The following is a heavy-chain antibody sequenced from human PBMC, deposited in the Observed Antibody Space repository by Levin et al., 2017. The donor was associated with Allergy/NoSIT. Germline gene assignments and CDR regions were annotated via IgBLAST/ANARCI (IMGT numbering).Heavy chain of an antibody. CDR2: ISTSGDTI. J-gene: IGHJ6*02. V-gene: IGHV3-48*03. CDR3: TREARYFLTRYYYGMDL. Sequence: GESLKISCEGAGFIFRNYDMNWVRQSPGKGLEWVSYISTSGDTIHYADSVKGRFTISRDNAKNSLYLQMNSLRDEDTAVYFCTREARYFLTRYYYGMDLWGQGTTVTVSS. CDR1: GFIFRNYD. D-gene: IGHD3/OR15-3a*01.